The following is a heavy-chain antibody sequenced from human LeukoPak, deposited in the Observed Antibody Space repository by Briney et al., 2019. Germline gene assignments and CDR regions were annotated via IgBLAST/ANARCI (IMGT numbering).Heavy chain of an antibody. CDR2: ISYDGSNT. Sequence: GGSLRLSCAASGFTFSTYAMHWVRQAPGKGLEWVAVISYDGSNTYSADSVKGRFTISRDNSKNTLYLQMNSLRAEDTAVYYCAKEITVPWYFELWGCGTLVTVSS. J-gene: IGHJ2*01. CDR1: GFTFSTYA. CDR3: AKEITVPWYFEL. D-gene: IGHD3-16*01. V-gene: IGHV3-30-3*01.